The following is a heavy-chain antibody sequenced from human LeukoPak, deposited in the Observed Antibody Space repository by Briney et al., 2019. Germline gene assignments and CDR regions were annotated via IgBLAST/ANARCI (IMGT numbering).Heavy chain of an antibody. V-gene: IGHV1-69*13. D-gene: IGHD1-14*01. CDR3: AREAITGTTNAIYYFDY. J-gene: IGHJ4*02. CDR2: IIPIFGTA. Sequence: SVKVSCKGSGYTFTSYDINWVRQAPGQGLEWMGGIIPIFGTANYAQKFQGRVTITADESTSTAYMELSSLRSEDTAVYYCAREAITGTTNAIYYFDYWGQGTLVTVSS. CDR1: GYTFTSYD.